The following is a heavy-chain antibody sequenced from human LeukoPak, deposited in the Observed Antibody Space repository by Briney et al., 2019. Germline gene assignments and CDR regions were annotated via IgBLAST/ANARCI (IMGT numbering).Heavy chain of an antibody. CDR2: IIPILGIA. CDR3: ARVGAARWPQLCKED. CDR1: GGTFSSYT. V-gene: IGHV1-69*02. D-gene: IGHD4-23*01. J-gene: IGHJ4*02. Sequence: ASVKVSCKASGGTFSSYTISWVRQAPGQGLEWMGRIIPILGIANYAQKFQGRVTITADKSTSTAYMELSSLRSEDTAVYYCARVGAARWPQLCKEDWGQGTLVTVSS.